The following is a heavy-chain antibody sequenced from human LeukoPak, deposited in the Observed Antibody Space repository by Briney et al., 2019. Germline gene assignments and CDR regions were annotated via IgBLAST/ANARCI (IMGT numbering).Heavy chain of an antibody. CDR1: GGSISSYY. Sequence: PSETLSLTCTVSGGSISSYYWSWIRQPPGKGLEWIGEINHSGSTNYNPSLKSRVTISVDTSKNQFSLKLSSVTAADTAVYYCARGQSSSHNWFDPWGQGTLVTVSS. J-gene: IGHJ5*02. CDR2: INHSGST. CDR3: ARGQSSSHNWFDP. V-gene: IGHV4-34*01. D-gene: IGHD6-6*01.